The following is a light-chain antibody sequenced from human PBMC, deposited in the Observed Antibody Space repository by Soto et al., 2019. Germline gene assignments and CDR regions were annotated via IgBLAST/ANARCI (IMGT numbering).Light chain of an antibody. Sequence: EIVLTQSPGTPSLSPGERATLSCRASQNVRSGYLAWYHQKPGQAPRLLIYGASTRATGIPDRFSGSGSGTDFTLTISRLETEDFAVYYCQQYGSSPFTFGPGTKVDIK. CDR2: GAS. V-gene: IGKV3-20*01. CDR1: QNVRSGY. CDR3: QQYGSSPFT. J-gene: IGKJ3*01.